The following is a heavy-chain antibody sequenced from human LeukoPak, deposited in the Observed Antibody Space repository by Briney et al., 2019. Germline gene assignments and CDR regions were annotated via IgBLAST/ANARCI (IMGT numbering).Heavy chain of an antibody. D-gene: IGHD3-22*01. CDR3: ARCSPGDSSNFYAVLQY. CDR2: IIPVFGTT. J-gene: IGHJ4*02. Sequence: SVKVSCKASGGTFSSYAVSWVRLTPGQGLEWLGGIIPVFGTTTYAQKFQAKVTMTADKSTNTAYLEISSLTSDDTAAYYCARCSPGDSSNFYAVLQYWGQGTQVTVST. V-gene: IGHV1-69*06. CDR1: GGTFSSYA.